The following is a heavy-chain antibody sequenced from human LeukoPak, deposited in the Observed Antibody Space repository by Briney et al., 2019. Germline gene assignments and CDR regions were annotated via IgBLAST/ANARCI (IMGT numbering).Heavy chain of an antibody. CDR1: GGSISSGGYY. CDR3: ARDGGYYDSSGYAYFDY. Sequence: SETLCLTCTVSGGSISSGGYYWSWIRQHPGKGLEWIGYIYYSGSTYYNPSLKSRVTISVDTSKNQFSLKLSSVTAADTAVYYCARDGGYYDSSGYAYFDYWGQGTLVTVSS. V-gene: IGHV4-31*03. D-gene: IGHD3-22*01. CDR2: IYYSGST. J-gene: IGHJ4*02.